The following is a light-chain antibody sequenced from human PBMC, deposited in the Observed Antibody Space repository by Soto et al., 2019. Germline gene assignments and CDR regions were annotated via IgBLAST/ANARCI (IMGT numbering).Light chain of an antibody. J-gene: IGKJ2*01. Sequence: DIQMTQSPSTLSASVGDRVTITCLASQSISSWLAWYQQKPGKAPKLLIYKASSLESGVPSRFSGSGSGTEFTLTLSSLQPDDFATYYCQQYNSYTYTFGQGTKLEIQ. CDR2: KAS. CDR3: QQYNSYTYT. V-gene: IGKV1-5*03. CDR1: QSISSW.